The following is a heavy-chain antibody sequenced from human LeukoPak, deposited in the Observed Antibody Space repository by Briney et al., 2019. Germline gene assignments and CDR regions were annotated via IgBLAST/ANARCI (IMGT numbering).Heavy chain of an antibody. CDR2: IYYSGNS. CDR1: DGSIRSSGYY. D-gene: IGHD3-16*01. J-gene: IGHJ4*02. V-gene: IGHV4-39*01. Sequence: PSENLSLTCTVSDGSIRSSGYYSGGAGQPPRKGLEWIGNIYYSGNSYYTPSLQSRVTVSVDTSKNQFSLNLSSVTAADTAVYYCARLISSPGKEGFYYFDHWGQGTLVTVSS. CDR3: ARLISSPGKEGFYYFDH.